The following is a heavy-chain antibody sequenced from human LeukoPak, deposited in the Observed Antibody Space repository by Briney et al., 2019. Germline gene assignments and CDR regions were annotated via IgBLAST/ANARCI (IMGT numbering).Heavy chain of an antibody. Sequence: ASVNVSCKASGYTFTRYGISWVRQAPGQGLEWMGWISAYNGNTNYAQKLQGRVTMTTDTSTSTAYMELRSLRSDDTAVYYCARYSYYYDSRTPFDYWGQGTLVTVSS. CDR1: GYTFTRYG. V-gene: IGHV1-18*01. J-gene: IGHJ4*02. CDR3: ARYSYYYDSRTPFDY. D-gene: IGHD3-22*01. CDR2: ISAYNGNT.